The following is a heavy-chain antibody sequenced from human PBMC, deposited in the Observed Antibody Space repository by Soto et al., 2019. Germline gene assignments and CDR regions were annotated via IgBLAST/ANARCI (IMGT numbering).Heavy chain of an antibody. CDR1: GGSFSGYY. CDR2: INHSGST. V-gene: IGHV4-34*01. CDR3: AIGSIAVHRHNWFDP. J-gene: IGHJ5*02. D-gene: IGHD6-19*01. Sequence: PSETLSLTCAVYGGSFSGYYSSWIRQPPGKGLEWIGEINHSGSTNYNPSLKSRVTISVDTSKNQFSLKLSSVTAADTAVYYCAIGSIAVHRHNWFDPWGQGTLVTVSS.